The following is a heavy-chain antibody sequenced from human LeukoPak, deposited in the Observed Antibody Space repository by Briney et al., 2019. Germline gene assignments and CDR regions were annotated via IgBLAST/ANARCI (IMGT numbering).Heavy chain of an antibody. CDR2: LSYDGRNT. CDR3: ATDMAGGGSGSYYNSWWYFDL. Sequence: PGGSLRLSCTASGFTFSKNDMHWVRQAPGKGLEWVSVLSYDGRNTYYAESVKGRFTISRDNSKNTLYLQMNNLRAEDTAVYYCATDMAGGGSGSYYNSWWYFDLWGRGTLVTVSS. V-gene: IGHV3-30*03. J-gene: IGHJ2*01. CDR1: GFTFSKND. D-gene: IGHD3-10*01.